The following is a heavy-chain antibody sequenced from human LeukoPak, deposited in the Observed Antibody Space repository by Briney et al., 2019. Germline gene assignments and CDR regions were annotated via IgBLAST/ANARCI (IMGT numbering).Heavy chain of an antibody. V-gene: IGHV3-30-3*01. CDR3: AGVSGMGN. D-gene: IGHD6-25*01. CDR1: GFTFSSYA. J-gene: IGHJ4*02. CDR2: ISYDGSNK. Sequence: PGRSLRLSCAASGFTFSSYAMHWVRQAPGKGLEWVAVISYDGSNKYYADSVKGRFTISRDNSKNTLYLQMNSLRAEDTAVYYCAGVSGMGNWGQGTLVTVSS.